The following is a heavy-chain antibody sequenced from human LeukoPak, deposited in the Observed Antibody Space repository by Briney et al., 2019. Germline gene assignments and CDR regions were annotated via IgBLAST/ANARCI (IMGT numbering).Heavy chain of an antibody. Sequence: GGSLRLSCAASGFTFSSYAMSWVRQAPGKGLEWVSAIIGSGGSTYYADSVKGRFTISRDNSKNTLYLQMNSLRAEDTAVYYCARGRMDTAMALLHYWGQGTLVTVSS. D-gene: IGHD5-18*01. V-gene: IGHV3-23*01. J-gene: IGHJ4*02. CDR2: IIGSGGST. CDR1: GFTFSSYA. CDR3: ARGRMDTAMALLHY.